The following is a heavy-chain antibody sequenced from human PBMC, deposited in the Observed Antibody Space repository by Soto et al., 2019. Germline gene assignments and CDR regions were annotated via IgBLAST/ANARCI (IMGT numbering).Heavy chain of an antibody. CDR1: GGTFSSYA. Sequence: SVKVSCTASGGTFSSYAISWVRQAPGQGLEWMGGIIPIFGTANYAQKFQGRVTITADESTSTAYMELSSLRSEDTAVYYCAVTYYYDSSGYSSGYYYYGMDVWGQGTTVTVSS. CDR3: AVTYYYDSSGYSSGYYYYGMDV. D-gene: IGHD3-22*01. V-gene: IGHV1-69*13. J-gene: IGHJ6*02. CDR2: IIPIFGTA.